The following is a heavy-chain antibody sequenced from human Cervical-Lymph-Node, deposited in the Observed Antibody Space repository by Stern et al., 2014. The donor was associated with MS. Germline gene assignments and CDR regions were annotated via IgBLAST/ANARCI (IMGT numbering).Heavy chain of an antibody. D-gene: IGHD5-18*01. CDR2: IIPIFGTA. CDR3: ARAQLWSPDRYFDY. J-gene: IGHJ4*02. CDR1: GGTFSSYA. V-gene: IGHV1-69*01. Sequence: VQLVESGAEVKKPGSSVKVSCKASGGTFSSYAISWVQQAPGQGLEWMGGIIPIFGTANYAQKFQGRVTITADESTSTAYMELSSLRSEDTAVYYCARAQLWSPDRYFDYWGQGTLVTVSS.